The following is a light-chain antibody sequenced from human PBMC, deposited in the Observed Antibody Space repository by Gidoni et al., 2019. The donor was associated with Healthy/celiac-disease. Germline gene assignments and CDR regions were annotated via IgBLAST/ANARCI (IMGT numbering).Light chain of an antibody. J-gene: IGKJ1*01. CDR2: CAS. V-gene: IGKV3-20*01. CDR1: QSVSSSY. CDR3: QQYGSSPRT. Sequence: EIVLTQSTGTPSLSPGERATRSCSASQSVSSSYLAWYQQKPGQAPRLLIYCASSRATGIPDRFSGSGSGTDFTLTISRLEPEDFAVYYCQQYGSSPRTFXXXTKVEIK.